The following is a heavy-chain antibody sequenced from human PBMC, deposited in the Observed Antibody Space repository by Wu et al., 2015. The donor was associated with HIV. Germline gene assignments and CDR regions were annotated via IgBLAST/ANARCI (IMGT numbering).Heavy chain of an antibody. Sequence: QVRLVQSGGEVKKPGASVKVPCKASGYTFNKYAITWVRQAPGQGLEWMGWISAYNGNTNYAQKLQGRVTMTTDTSTSTAYMELRSLRSDDTAVYYCARGTVGATPFDYWGQGTLVTVSS. CDR1: GYTFNKYA. D-gene: IGHD1-26*01. CDR3: ARGTVGATPFDY. CDR2: ISAYNGNT. J-gene: IGHJ4*02. V-gene: IGHV1-18*01.